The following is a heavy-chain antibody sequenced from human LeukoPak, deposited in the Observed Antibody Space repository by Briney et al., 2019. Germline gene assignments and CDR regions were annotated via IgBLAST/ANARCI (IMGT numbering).Heavy chain of an antibody. V-gene: IGHV4-59*12. CDR3: AREVSSSWYSEGDYYYYYYMDV. CDR1: GGSISSYY. CDR2: IYYSGST. J-gene: IGHJ6*03. Sequence: SETLSLTCTVSGGSISSYYWSWIRQPPGKGLEWIGYIYYSGSTNYNPSLKSRVTMSVDTSKNQFSLKLSSVTAADTAVYYCAREVSSSWYSEGDYYYYYYMDVWGKGTTVTISS. D-gene: IGHD6-13*01.